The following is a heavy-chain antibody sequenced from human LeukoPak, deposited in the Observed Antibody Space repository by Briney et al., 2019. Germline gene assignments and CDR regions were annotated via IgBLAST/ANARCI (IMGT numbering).Heavy chain of an antibody. CDR3: ARDKARGGFDP. V-gene: IGHV1-2*02. CDR1: GYTFTRYF. J-gene: IGHJ5*02. CDR2: INPNSGGT. Sequence: ASVKVSFKGSGYTFTRYFMHWVRPAPGQGLGWMGWINPNSGGTNYAQKFQGRVTMTRDTSISTAYMELSRLRSDDTAVYYCARDKARGGFDPWGQGTLVTVSS.